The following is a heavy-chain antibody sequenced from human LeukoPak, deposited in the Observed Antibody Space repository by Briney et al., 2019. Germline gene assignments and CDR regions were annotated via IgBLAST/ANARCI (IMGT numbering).Heavy chain of an antibody. D-gene: IGHD2-21*01. CDR3: ARDSQKIFDY. CDR1: GYTFTSYD. CDR2: MNPNSGNT. V-gene: IGHV1-8*02. J-gene: IGHJ4*02. Sequence: GASVKVSCKASGYTFTSYDINWVRQATGQGLEWMGWMNPNSGNTGYAQKFQGRVTMTRDTSISTAYMELSRLRSDDTAVYYCARDSQKIFDYWGQGTLVTVSS.